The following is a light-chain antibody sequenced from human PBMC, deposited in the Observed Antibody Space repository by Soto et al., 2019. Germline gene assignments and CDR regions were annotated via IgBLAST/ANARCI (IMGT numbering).Light chain of an antibody. CDR2: DVI. J-gene: IGLJ1*01. CDR1: SSDVGAYIY. Sequence: QSVLTQPRSVSGSPGQSVTFSCTGTSSDVGAYIYVSWYQQHPGKAPKLIIYDVIKRPSGVPDRFSGSKSGYTASLTISGLQAEDEADYYCCSYAGSYTHVFGTGTKVTVL. CDR3: CSYAGSYTHV. V-gene: IGLV2-11*01.